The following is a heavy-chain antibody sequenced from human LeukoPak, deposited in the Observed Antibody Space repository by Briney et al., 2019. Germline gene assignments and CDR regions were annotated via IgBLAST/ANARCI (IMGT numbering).Heavy chain of an antibody. V-gene: IGHV3-30*02. Sequence: GGSLRLSCAASGFTFSSYGMHWVRQAPGKGLEWVAFIQYDGSNKYYADSVKGRFTTSRDNSKNTLYLQMNSLRAEDTAVYYCAKDRRIVGARFDYFDYWGQGTLVTVSS. CDR3: AKDRRIVGARFDYFDY. CDR1: GFTFSSYG. CDR2: IQYDGSNK. D-gene: IGHD1-26*01. J-gene: IGHJ4*02.